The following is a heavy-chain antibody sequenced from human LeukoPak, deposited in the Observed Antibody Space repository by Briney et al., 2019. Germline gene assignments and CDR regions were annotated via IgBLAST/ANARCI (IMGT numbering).Heavy chain of an antibody. Sequence: RSGGSLRLSCVGSGFPFSSYWLHWVRQAPGKGPVWIARLSNDGKKTSYADSVKGRFTISRDNDMNTLYLQMNSLRVEDTAVYYCASPREYPWGQGTMVTVSS. V-gene: IGHV3-74*01. CDR1: GFPFSSYW. CDR3: ASPREYP. CDR2: LSNDGKKT. J-gene: IGHJ3*01. D-gene: IGHD2/OR15-2a*01.